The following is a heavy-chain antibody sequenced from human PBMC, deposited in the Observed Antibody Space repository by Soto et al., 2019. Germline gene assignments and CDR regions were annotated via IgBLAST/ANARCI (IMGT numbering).Heavy chain of an antibody. CDR3: ARRMAGYNWFDP. CDR1: GFSLSTTGVG. CDR2: IYWDDDK. J-gene: IGHJ5*02. V-gene: IGHV2-5*02. Sequence: QITLKESGPTLMKPTQTLTLTCTFSGFSLSTTGVGVGWIRQPPGKALEWLGIIYWDDDKRYTASLRSRLTITKDTSKNQVVLSLTNMDPVDTAKYYCARRMAGYNWFDPWGQGALVTVSS.